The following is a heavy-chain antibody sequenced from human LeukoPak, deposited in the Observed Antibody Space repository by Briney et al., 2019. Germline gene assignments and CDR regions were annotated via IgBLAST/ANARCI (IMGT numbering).Heavy chain of an antibody. J-gene: IGHJ4*02. Sequence: PGGSLRLSCAASGFKFDDYAMHWVRQAPGKGLEWVSGISWESGSMGYADSVKGRLTISRDNAKNSLYLQMNRLRDEDMALYYCAKGARVVVAAAFDYWGQGTLVTVSS. CDR2: ISWESGSM. CDR1: GFKFDDYA. CDR3: AKGARVVVAAAFDY. D-gene: IGHD2-2*01. V-gene: IGHV3-9*03.